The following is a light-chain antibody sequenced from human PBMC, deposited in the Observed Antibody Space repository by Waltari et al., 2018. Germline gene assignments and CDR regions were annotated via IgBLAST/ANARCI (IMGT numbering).Light chain of an antibody. J-gene: IGKJ2*01. CDR2: WAS. CDR1: QNLLFRSTNKNY. CDR3: QQYFSVPET. V-gene: IGKV4-1*01. Sequence: DIVMTQSPDSLTVSLGERATINCKSSQNLLFRSTNKNYLAWYQQKPGQPPKLLFYWASTRESWVPDRFSGSGSGTDFTLTISSLQAEDVAVYYCQQYFSVPETFGQGTKLEIK.